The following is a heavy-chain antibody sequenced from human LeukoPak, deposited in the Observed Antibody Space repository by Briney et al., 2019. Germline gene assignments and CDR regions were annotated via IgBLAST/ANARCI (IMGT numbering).Heavy chain of an antibody. CDR3: ATDPRPDSGNFLGFDY. Sequence: GGSLRLSCVASGFSFSRYWMSWVRQAPGKGLEWVANINQDGSEKYYVDSVKGRFTISRDNSKNSIYLQMSSLRAEDTAVYYCATDPRPDSGNFLGFDYWGQGTLVTDSS. J-gene: IGHJ4*02. CDR1: GFSFSRYW. D-gene: IGHD4-23*01. CDR2: INQDGSEK. V-gene: IGHV3-7*01.